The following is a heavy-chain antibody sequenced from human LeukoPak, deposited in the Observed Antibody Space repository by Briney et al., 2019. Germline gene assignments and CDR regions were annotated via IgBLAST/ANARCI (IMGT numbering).Heavy chain of an antibody. CDR2: IYYSGNT. CDR1: GGSISSSSYY. J-gene: IGHJ4*02. D-gene: IGHD5-24*01. Sequence: SETLSLTCTVSGGSISSSSYYWGWIRQPPGKGLEWIGSIYYSGNTYDNPSLKSRVTISVDTSKNQFSLKLNSVTAADTAVYYCARHRSKWLQSSFDYWGQGTLVTVSS. CDR3: ARHRSKWLQSSFDY. V-gene: IGHV4-39*01.